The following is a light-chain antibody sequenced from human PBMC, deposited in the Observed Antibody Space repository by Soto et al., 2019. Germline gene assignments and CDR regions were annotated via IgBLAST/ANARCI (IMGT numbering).Light chain of an antibody. CDR3: QQRSNWPLFT. CDR2: DAS. CDR1: QSVSH. J-gene: IGKJ3*01. Sequence: ETVLTQSPATLSLSPGERAPLSCRASQSVSHLAWYQQRPGQAPRLLIYDASNRATGIPARFSGSGSGTDFTLIISSLEPEDFAVYYCQQRSNWPLFTFGPGTKVDIK. V-gene: IGKV3-11*01.